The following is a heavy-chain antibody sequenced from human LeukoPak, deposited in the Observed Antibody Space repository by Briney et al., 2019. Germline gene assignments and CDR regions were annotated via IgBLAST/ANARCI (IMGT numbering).Heavy chain of an antibody. J-gene: IGHJ3*02. CDR3: AKDSPANDAFDI. CDR2: ISGSGGST. CDR1: GFTFSSYA. Sequence: TGGSLRLSCAASGFTFSSYAMSWVRQAPGKGLEWVSAISGSGGSTYYADSVKGRFTISRDSSKNTLYMQMNSLRAEDTAVYYCAKDSPANDAFDIWGQGTIVTVSS. V-gene: IGHV3-23*01.